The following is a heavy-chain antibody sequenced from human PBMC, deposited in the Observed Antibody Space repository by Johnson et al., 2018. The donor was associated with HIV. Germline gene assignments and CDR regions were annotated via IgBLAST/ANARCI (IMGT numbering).Heavy chain of an antibody. Sequence: VQLVESGGGVVQPGRSLRLSCAASGFTFSSYGIHWVRQAPGKGLEWVAVIWYDGSNKYYADSVKGRFTISRDNSKNTLYLQMHSLRAEDTAVYYCAKDSTAGMGDAFDIWGQGTMVTVSS. V-gene: IGHV3-33*06. CDR3: AKDSTAGMGDAFDI. CDR1: GFTFSSYG. CDR2: IWYDGSNK. J-gene: IGHJ3*02. D-gene: IGHD6-13*01.